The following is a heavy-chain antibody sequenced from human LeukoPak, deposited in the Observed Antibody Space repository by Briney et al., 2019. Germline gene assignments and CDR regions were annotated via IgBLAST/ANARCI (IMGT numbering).Heavy chain of an antibody. D-gene: IGHD3-10*01. CDR3: ARERITMVRGVHRFDP. CDR2: IYHSGST. J-gene: IGHJ5*02. V-gene: IGHV4-38-2*01. CDR1: GYSISSGYY. Sequence: SETLSLTCAVSGYSISSGYYWGWIRQPPGKGLEWIGSIYHSGSTNYNPSLKSRVTISVDTSKNQFSLKLSSVTAADTAVYYCARERITMVRGVHRFDPWGQGTLVTVSS.